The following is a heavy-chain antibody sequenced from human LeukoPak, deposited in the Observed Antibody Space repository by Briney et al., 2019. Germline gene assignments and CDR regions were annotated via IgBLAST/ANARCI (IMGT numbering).Heavy chain of an antibody. Sequence: GGSLRLSCAASGFTFSSYWISWVRQAPGKGLEWVANIKQDGSEKYYVDSVKGRFTISRDNAKNSLYLQMNSLRAEDTAVYYCAKPARTDAFDIWGQGTMVTVSS. CDR1: GFTFSSYW. D-gene: IGHD1-14*01. CDR3: AKPARTDAFDI. J-gene: IGHJ3*02. V-gene: IGHV3-7*01. CDR2: IKQDGSEK.